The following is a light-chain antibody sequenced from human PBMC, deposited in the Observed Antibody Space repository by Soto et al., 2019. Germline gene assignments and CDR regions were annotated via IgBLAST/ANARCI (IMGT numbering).Light chain of an antibody. CDR3: QSYDTSRRGVV. V-gene: IGLV1-40*01. CDR2: GNN. CDR1: SSNIGAGYD. Sequence: QSVLTQPPSVSGAPGQRVTIPCTGSSSNIGAGYDVPWYQQLPGAAPKLLSYGNNNRPSGVPDRFSASKSGTSASLAITGLQAEDEADYSCQSYDTSRRGVVFGGGTQLTVL. J-gene: IGLJ7*01.